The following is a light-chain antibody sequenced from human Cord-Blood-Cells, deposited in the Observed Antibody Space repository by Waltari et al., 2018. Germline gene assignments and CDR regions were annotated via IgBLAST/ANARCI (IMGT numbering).Light chain of an antibody. Sequence: EIVMTQSPSTLSPSPGERATPSCTASESVRSILAWDQQKPGQAPRLHIYGASTRATGIPARFSGGGSGTEFTLTNSSLQSQDFAVYYCQQYNNWPPTFGQGTNVEIK. CDR1: ESVRSI. CDR2: GAS. V-gene: IGKV3-15*01. J-gene: IGKJ1*01. CDR3: QQYNNWPPT.